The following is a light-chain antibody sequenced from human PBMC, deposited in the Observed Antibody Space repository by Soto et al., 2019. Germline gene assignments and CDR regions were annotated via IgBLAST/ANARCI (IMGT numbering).Light chain of an antibody. CDR2: EVS. V-gene: IGLV2-14*01. CDR1: SSDVGGYNY. Sequence: QSVLTQPASVSGSPGQSITISCTGTSSDVGGYNYVSWYQHHPGKAPKLMLYEVSNRPSGVSNRFSGSKSGNTASLTISGLQAEDEANYYCSSYTGSSTPVFGGGTKLTVL. J-gene: IGLJ3*02. CDR3: SSYTGSSTPV.